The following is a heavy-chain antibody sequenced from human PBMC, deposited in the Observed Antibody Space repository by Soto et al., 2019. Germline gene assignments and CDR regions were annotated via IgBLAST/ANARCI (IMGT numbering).Heavy chain of an antibody. V-gene: IGHV1-18*01. D-gene: IGHD6-19*01. CDR2: ISAYNGST. CDR1: VYTFTSYG. CDR3: ARGFSSGWPFGY. J-gene: IGHJ4*02. Sequence: ASVKVSCKASVYTFTSYGISWVRQAPGQGLEWMGWISAYNGSTTYAQKFQGRVTMTRDTSTSTVYMELSSLRSEDTAVYYCARGFSSGWPFGYWGQGTPVTVSS.